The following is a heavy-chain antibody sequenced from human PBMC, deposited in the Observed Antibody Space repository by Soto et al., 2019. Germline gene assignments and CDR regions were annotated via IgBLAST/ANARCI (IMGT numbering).Heavy chain of an antibody. V-gene: IGHV1-24*01. D-gene: IGHD6-13*01. CDR3: ARGGIAAAGSLNWFDP. Sequence: GASVKVSCKVSGYTLTELSMHWVRQAPGKGLEWMGGFDPEDGETIYAQKFQGRVTMTEDTSTDTAYMELSSLRSEDTAVYYCARGGIAAAGSLNWFDPWGQGTLVTVSS. CDR2: FDPEDGET. J-gene: IGHJ5*02. CDR1: GYTLTELS.